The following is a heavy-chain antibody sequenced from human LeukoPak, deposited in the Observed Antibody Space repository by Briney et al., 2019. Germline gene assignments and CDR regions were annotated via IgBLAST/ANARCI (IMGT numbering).Heavy chain of an antibody. Sequence: GGSLRLSCAASGFTFSSYAMHWVRQTPGKGLEWVAVISYDGSNKYYADSVKGRFTISRDNSKNTLYLQMNSLRAEDTAVYYCARSSCSSTSCYRYYYYGMDVWGQGTTVTVSS. D-gene: IGHD2-2*01. CDR1: GFTFSSYA. CDR3: ARSSCSSTSCYRYYYYGMDV. J-gene: IGHJ6*02. V-gene: IGHV3-30-3*01. CDR2: ISYDGSNK.